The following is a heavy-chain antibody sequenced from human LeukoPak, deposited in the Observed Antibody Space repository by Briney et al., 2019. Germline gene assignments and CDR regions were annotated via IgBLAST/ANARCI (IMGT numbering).Heavy chain of an antibody. CDR1: GYNFTAYW. J-gene: IGHJ4*02. CDR3: VRLSTIAVADPGDY. Sequence: GESLKISCKGSGYNFTAYWISWVRQMPGKGLEWMGRIDASDSYTNYRPPFQGHVIISTDKSITTAYLQWSSLKASDTAIYYCVRLSTIAVADPGDYWGLGTLVTVSS. D-gene: IGHD6-13*01. CDR2: IDASDSYT. V-gene: IGHV5-10-1*01.